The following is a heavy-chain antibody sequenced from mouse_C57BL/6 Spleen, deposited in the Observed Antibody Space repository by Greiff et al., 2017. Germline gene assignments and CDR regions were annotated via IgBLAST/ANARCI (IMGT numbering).Heavy chain of an antibody. CDR3: AREEDYGNFFAY. J-gene: IGHJ3*01. V-gene: IGHV1-80*01. CDR1: GYAFSSYW. Sequence: QVQLQQSGAELVKPGASVKISCKASGYAFSSYWMNWVKQRPGKGLEWIGQIYPGDGDTNYNGKFKGKATLTADKSSSTAYMQLSSLTSEDSAVYFCAREEDYGNFFAYWGQGTLVTVSA. CDR2: IYPGDGDT. D-gene: IGHD2-1*01.